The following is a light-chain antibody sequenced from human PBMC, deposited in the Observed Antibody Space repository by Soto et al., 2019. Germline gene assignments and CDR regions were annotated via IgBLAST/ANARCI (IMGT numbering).Light chain of an antibody. Sequence: IQLTQSPSFLSASVGDRVTITCRASQGISSYLAWYQQKPGKAPKLLIYAASTLQSGVPSRFSGGGSGTEFTLTISSLQPEDFAVYFCQQYNNWPLYTFGQGTKLEI. CDR2: AAS. CDR1: QGISSY. CDR3: QQYNNWPLYT. V-gene: IGKV1-9*01. J-gene: IGKJ2*01.